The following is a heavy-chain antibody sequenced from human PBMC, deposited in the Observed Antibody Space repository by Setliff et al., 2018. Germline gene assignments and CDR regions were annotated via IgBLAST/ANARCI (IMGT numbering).Heavy chain of an antibody. J-gene: IGHJ4*02. CDR1: GSTFTSYA. Sequence: ASVKVSCKASGSTFTSYAMHWVRQAPGQRLEWMGWINPNSGGTNYAQKFQGWVTMTRDTSISSAYMELSRLRSDDTAVYYCARALGATITHFDYGGQGTLVTVSS. CDR3: ARALGATITHFDY. D-gene: IGHD1-26*01. CDR2: INPNSGGT. V-gene: IGHV1-2*04.